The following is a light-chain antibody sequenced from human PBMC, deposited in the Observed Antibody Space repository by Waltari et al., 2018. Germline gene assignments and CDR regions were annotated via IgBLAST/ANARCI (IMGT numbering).Light chain of an antibody. Sequence: AIRMTQSPSSLSASTGDRVTITCRASQGISSYLAWYQQKPGKAPKLLIYAASTLQSGGPSRFRGSGSGTDFTLTISCLQSEDFATYYCQQYYSYPWAFGQGTKVEIK. J-gene: IGKJ1*01. V-gene: IGKV1-8*01. CDR1: QGISSY. CDR2: AAS. CDR3: QQYYSYPWA.